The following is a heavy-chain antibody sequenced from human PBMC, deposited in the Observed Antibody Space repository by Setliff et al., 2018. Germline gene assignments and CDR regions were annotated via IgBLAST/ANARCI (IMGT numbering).Heavy chain of an antibody. CDR2: ISGSGGST. J-gene: IGHJ6*02. V-gene: IGHV3-23*01. CDR3: AEDEGSGYSSSWEDYYGMDV. CDR1: GFTFSSYA. D-gene: IGHD6-13*01. Sequence: GESLRLSCAASGFTFSSYAMSWVRQAPGKGLEWVSAISGSGGSTYYADSVKGRFTISRDNSKNTLYLQMNSLRAEDTAVYYCAEDEGSGYSSSWEDYYGMDVWGQGTTVTVSS.